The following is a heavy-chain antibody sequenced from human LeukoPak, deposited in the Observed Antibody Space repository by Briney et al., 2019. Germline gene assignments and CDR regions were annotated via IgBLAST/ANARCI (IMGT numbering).Heavy chain of an antibody. V-gene: IGHV3-9*01. CDR2: ISWNSCSI. D-gene: IGHD3-3*01. J-gene: IGHJ4*02. CDR3: AKGTRWSDSASGGTIQLAY. Sequence: PGRSLRLSCAASGFTFDDYAMHWVRQAPGKGLEWVSGISWNSCSIAYADSVKGRFTISRDNAKNSLYMQMNSLIAEDTALYYCAKGTRWSDSASGGTIQLAYWGQGTLVTVSS. CDR1: GFTFDDYA.